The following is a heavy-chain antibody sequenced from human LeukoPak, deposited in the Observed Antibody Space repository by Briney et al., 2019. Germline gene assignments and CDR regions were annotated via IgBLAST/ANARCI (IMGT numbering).Heavy chain of an antibody. CDR2: IYTSGST. V-gene: IGHV4-59*10. Sequence: KPSETLSLTCAVYGGSFSGYYWRWIRQPAGKGLEWIGRIYTSGSTNYNPSLKSRVTISVDTSKNQFSLKLSSVTAADTAVYYCARWRQRGFDYWGQGTLVTVSS. CDR3: ARWRQRGFDY. CDR1: GGSFSGYY. J-gene: IGHJ4*02.